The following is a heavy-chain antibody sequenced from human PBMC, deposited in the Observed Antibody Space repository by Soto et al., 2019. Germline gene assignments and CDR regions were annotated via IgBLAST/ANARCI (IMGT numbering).Heavy chain of an antibody. CDR1: GGSISGTTYS. J-gene: IGHJ5*02. V-gene: IGHV4-30-2*01. Sequence: SETLSLTCAVSGGSISGTTYSWSWIRQPPGKGLEWIGYIYDSGNTNYNPSLKSRVSISVDRSKNQFSLKLSSVTAADTAVYYCARFKSRRWFDPWGQGTLVTVSS. CDR3: ARFKSRRWFDP. CDR2: IYDSGNT.